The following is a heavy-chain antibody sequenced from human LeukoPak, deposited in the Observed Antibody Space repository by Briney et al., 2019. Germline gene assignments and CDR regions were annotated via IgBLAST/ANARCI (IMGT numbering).Heavy chain of an antibody. J-gene: IGHJ6*02. Sequence: PSETLSLTCTVSGGSISSYYWSWIRQPPRKGLEWIWYIYYSGSTNYNPSLKIRVTISVDTSKNQFSLKLSSVTAADTAVYYCARQSEVPAASSYYGMDVWGQGSKVTVSS. CDR3: ARQSEVPAASSYYGMDV. CDR1: GGSISSYY. CDR2: IYYSGST. D-gene: IGHD2-2*01. V-gene: IGHV4-59*08.